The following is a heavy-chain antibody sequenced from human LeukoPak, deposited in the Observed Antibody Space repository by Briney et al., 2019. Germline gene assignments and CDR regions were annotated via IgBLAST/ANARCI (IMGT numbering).Heavy chain of an antibody. CDR2: IYYSGST. CDR1: GGSISSYY. D-gene: IGHD5-18*01. J-gene: IGHJ5*02. CDR3: ARERHTAMGNWFDP. Sequence: SETLSLTCTVSGGSISSYYWSWIRQPPGKGLEWIGYIYYSGSTNYNPSLKSRVTISVDTSKNQFSLKLSSVTAADTAVYYCARERHTAMGNWFDPWGQGTLVTVSS. V-gene: IGHV4-59*12.